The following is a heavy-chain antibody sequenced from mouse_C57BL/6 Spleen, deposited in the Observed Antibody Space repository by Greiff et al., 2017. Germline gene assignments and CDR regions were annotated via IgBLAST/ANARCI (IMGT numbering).Heavy chain of an antibody. CDR3: ARITTVVGHFDY. V-gene: IGHV5-17*01. D-gene: IGHD1-1*01. CDR2: ISSGSSTI. Sequence: EVKVVESGGGLVKPGGSLKLSCAASGFTFSDYGMHWVRQAPEKGLEWVAYISSGSSTIYYADTVKGRFTISRDNAKNTLFLQMTSLRSEDTAMYYCARITTVVGHFDYWGQGTTLTVSS. J-gene: IGHJ2*01. CDR1: GFTFSDYG.